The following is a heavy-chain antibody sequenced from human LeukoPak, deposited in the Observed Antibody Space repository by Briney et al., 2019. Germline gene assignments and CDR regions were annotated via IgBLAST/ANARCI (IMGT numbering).Heavy chain of an antibody. CDR2: IYYSGST. D-gene: IGHD2-8*01. J-gene: IGHJ5*02. V-gene: IGHV4-39*07. Sequence: PSETLSLTCTVSGGSISSSSYYWGWIRQPPGKGLEWIGNIYYSGSTYYNPSLKSRVAISVDTSKNQFSLKLSSVTAADTAVYYCARDWDNGRAERPAWGQGTLVTVSS. CDR1: GGSISSSSYY. CDR3: ARDWDNGRAERPA.